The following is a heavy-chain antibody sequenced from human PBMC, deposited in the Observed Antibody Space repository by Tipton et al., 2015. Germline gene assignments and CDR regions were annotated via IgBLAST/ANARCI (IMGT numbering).Heavy chain of an antibody. CDR2: ISHSGNT. V-gene: IGHV4-38-2*01. D-gene: IGHD1-1*01. CDR3: ARHGAGTTIIDY. CDR1: AYSISSDYY. J-gene: IGHJ4*02. Sequence: LRLSCAVSAYSISSDYYWGWIRQPPGKGLEWIGSISHSGNTYYNPSLKSRVTMSRDTSKNQFSLRLNSVTAADTAVYYCARHGAGTTIIDYWGQGSLVTVSS.